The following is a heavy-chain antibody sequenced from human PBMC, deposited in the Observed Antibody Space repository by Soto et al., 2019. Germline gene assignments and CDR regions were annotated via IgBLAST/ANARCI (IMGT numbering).Heavy chain of an antibody. V-gene: IGHV3-33*01. Sequence: GGSLRLSCAASGFTFSSYGMHWVRQAPGKGLEWVAVIWYDGSNKYYADSVKGRFTISRDNSKNTLYLQMNSLRAEDTAVYYCARGSSASSRYYDEPYSFDYWGQGTMVTVSS. CDR3: ARGSSASSRYYDEPYSFDY. J-gene: IGHJ4*02. CDR1: GFTFSSYG. D-gene: IGHD3-22*01. CDR2: IWYDGSNK.